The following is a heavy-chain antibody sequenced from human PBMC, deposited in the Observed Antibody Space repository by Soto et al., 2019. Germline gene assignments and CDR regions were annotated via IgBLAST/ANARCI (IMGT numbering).Heavy chain of an antibody. CDR1: GGSISSYY. D-gene: IGHD2-2*01. V-gene: IGHV4-59*01. CDR2: IYYSGST. CDR3: ARVPIVVVPAAIRDYYYYMDV. J-gene: IGHJ6*03. Sequence: SETLSLTCTVSGGSISSYYWSWIRQPPGKGLEWIGYIYYSGSTNYNPSLKSRVTISVDTSKNQFSLKLSSVTAADTAVYYCARVPIVVVPAAIRDYYYYMDVWGKGTTVTVS.